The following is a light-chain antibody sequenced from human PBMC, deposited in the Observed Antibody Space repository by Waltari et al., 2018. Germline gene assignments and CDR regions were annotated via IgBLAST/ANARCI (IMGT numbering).Light chain of an antibody. J-gene: IGKJ5*01. CDR2: GAS. Sequence: EIVMTQSPATLSVSPGERATLSCRASQSVSSTLAWYQQQPGQAPRLLIYGASTRATGIPARFSGSGSGTEFTLTISSLQSEDCAVYYCQQYNKWPPITFGQGTRLEIK. CDR3: QQYNKWPPIT. CDR1: QSVSST. V-gene: IGKV3-15*01.